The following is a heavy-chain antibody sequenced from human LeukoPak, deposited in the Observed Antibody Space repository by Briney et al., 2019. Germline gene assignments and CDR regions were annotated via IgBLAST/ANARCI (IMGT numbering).Heavy chain of an antibody. CDR3: ASDMTTVTKFDY. CDR1: GFTFSSYS. Sequence: GGSLRLSCAASGFTFSSYSMNWVRQAPGKGLEWVSSISSSSSYIYYADSVKGRFTISRDNSKNTLYLQMNSLRAEDTAVYYCASDMTTVTKFDYWGQGTLVTVSS. CDR2: ISSSSSYI. J-gene: IGHJ4*02. D-gene: IGHD4-17*01. V-gene: IGHV3-21*01.